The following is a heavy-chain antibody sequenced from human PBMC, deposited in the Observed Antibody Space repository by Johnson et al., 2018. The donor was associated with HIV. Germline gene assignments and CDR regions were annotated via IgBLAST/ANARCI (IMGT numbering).Heavy chain of an antibody. Sequence: QVQLVESGGGVVQPGTSLRLSCVASNFTFSSYAMHWVRQAPGKGLGWVALISHGLNNRYYADSVKGRFTVSRDNSKNTLYLQMNSLSTDDTAVYVCARGPLYYFASGLWAFDIWGQGTMVTVSS. D-gene: IGHD3-10*01. V-gene: IGHV3-30-3*01. J-gene: IGHJ3*02. CDR2: ISHGLNNR. CDR1: NFTFSSYA. CDR3: ARGPLYYFASGLWAFDI.